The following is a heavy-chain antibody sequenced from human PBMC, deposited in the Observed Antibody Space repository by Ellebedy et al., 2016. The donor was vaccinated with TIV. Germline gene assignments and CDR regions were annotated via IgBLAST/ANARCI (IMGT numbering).Heavy chain of an antibody. J-gene: IGHJ5*02. Sequence: SETLSLXXSVSGYSINSGYYWGWVRQSPEKGLEWIGGIYHDGSTFYNPSLKSRVTISADTSKNQFSLKMSSVTAADTAVYYCARGGGTILSWFDPWGQGTLVTVSS. D-gene: IGHD1-1*01. CDR2: IYHDGST. V-gene: IGHV4-38-2*02. CDR1: GYSINSGYY. CDR3: ARGGGTILSWFDP.